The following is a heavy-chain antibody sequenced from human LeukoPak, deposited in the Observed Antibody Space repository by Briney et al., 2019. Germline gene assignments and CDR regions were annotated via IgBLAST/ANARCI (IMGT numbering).Heavy chain of an antibody. CDR1: GVTFSSYA. J-gene: IGHJ4*02. Sequence: VGSLRLSCAASGVTFSSYAMSWVRQAPGKGLEWVSSISSRGVATYYADSVKGRFTISRDNSKNTLCLQMNGLRAEDAALYYCARGVDVWGNYLQYYFDYWGQGTLVTVSS. V-gene: IGHV3-23*01. D-gene: IGHD3-16*02. CDR3: ARGVDVWGNYLQYYFDY. CDR2: ISSRGVAT.